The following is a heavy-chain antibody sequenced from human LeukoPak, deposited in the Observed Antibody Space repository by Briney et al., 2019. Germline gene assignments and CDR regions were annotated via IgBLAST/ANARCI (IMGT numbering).Heavy chain of an antibody. J-gene: IGHJ5*02. CDR3: ATPPPGIAVAGTSNWFDP. D-gene: IGHD6-19*01. Sequence: GRSLRLSCAASGFTFSSYGMHWVRQVPGKGLEWVAVISYDGSNKYYADSVKGRFTISRDNAKNSLYLQMNSLRAEDTAVYYCATPPPGIAVAGTSNWFDPWGQGTLVTVSS. CDR2: ISYDGSNK. CDR1: GFTFSSYG. V-gene: IGHV3-30*03.